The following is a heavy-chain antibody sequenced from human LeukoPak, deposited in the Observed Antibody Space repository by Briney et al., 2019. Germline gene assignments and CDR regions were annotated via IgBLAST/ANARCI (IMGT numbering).Heavy chain of an antibody. J-gene: IGHJ1*01. Sequence: SQTLSLTCTVSGGTISSTTYYWAWIRQPPGKGLEWIGSINCSGIVYYNPSLRSRVIISVDASKRQFSLRMYSVTAADTAVYYCATLGTLGQLYLWGQGTLVTVSS. CDR1: GGTISSTTYY. CDR2: INCSGIV. CDR3: ATLGTLGQLYL. D-gene: IGHD6-6*01. V-gene: IGHV4-39*01.